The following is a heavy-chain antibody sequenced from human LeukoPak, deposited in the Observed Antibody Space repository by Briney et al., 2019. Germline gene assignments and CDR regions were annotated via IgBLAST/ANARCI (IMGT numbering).Heavy chain of an antibody. Sequence: ASVKVSCKASGYTFSSYGFSWVRQAPGQGLEWMGWINPNSGGTNYAQKFQGRVTMTRDTSISTAYMELSRLRSDDTAVYYCAREIAAAGTYNWFDPWGQGTLVTVSS. CDR3: AREIAAAGTYNWFDP. J-gene: IGHJ5*02. CDR2: INPNSGGT. CDR1: GYTFSSYG. V-gene: IGHV1-2*02. D-gene: IGHD6-13*01.